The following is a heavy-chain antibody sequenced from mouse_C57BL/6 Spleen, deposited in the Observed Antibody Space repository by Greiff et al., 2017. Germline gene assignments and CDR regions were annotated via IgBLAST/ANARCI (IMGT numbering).Heavy chain of an antibody. J-gene: IGHJ2*01. D-gene: IGHD1-1*01. CDR3: ARFITTVNYFDY. V-gene: IGHV1-80*01. CDR2: IYPGDGDT. CDR1: GYAFSSYW. Sequence: VQGVESGAELVKPGASVKISCKASGYAFSSYWMNWVKQRPGKGLEWIGQIYPGDGDTNYNGKFKGKATLTADKSSSTAYMQLSSLTSEDSAVYFCARFITTVNYFDYWGQGTTLTVSS.